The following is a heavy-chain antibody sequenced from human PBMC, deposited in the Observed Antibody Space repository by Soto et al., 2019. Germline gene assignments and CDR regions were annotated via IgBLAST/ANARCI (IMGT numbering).Heavy chain of an antibody. V-gene: IGHV1-69*12. CDR1: GGTFSSYA. CDR3: ARGRIVLVPAAGVDYYYGMDV. J-gene: IGHJ6*02. D-gene: IGHD2-2*01. Sequence: QVQLVQSGAEVKKPGSSVKVSCKASGGTFSSYAISWVRQAPGQGLEGMGGIIPIFGTANYAQKFQGRVTITADESTSTAYMELSSLRSEDTAVYYCARGRIVLVPAAGVDYYYGMDVWGQGTTVTVSS. CDR2: IIPIFGTA.